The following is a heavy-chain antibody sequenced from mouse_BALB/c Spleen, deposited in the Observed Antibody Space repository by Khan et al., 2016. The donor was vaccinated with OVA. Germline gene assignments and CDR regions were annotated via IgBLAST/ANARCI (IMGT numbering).Heavy chain of an antibody. J-gene: IGHJ3*01. CDR3: ARKDYYDYDPFPY. CDR2: ISYSGNT. V-gene: IGHV3-2*02. CDR1: GYSITSEYT. Sequence: EVELLESGPGLVKPSQSLSLTCTVTGYSITSEYTWNWIRQFPGHKLEWMGFISYSGNTRYNPSLKSRISITRDTSKNQFFLQLNSVTSEDTATYYCARKDYYDYDPFPYWGQGTLVTVSA. D-gene: IGHD2-4*01.